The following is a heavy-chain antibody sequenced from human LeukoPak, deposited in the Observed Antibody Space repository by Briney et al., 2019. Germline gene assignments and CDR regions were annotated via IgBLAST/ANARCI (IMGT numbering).Heavy chain of an antibody. CDR1: GFTFSSNA. Sequence: GGSLRLSCAASGFTFSSNAMSWVRQAPGKGLEWVSAISGSGGSTYYADSVKGRFTISRDNSKNALYLQMNSLRTEDTALYYCAKDNTLFLDYWGQGTLVTVSS. D-gene: IGHD2-21*01. J-gene: IGHJ4*02. CDR2: ISGSGGST. CDR3: AKDNTLFLDY. V-gene: IGHV3-23*01.